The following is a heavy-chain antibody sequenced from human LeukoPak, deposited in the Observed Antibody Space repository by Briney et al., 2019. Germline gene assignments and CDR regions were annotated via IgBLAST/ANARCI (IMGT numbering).Heavy chain of an antibody. Sequence: PGGSLGLSCAASGFTVSSNYMSWVRQAPGKGLEWVSVIYSGGSTYYADSVKGRFTISRDNSKNTLYLQMNSLRAEDTAVYYCARDLVLDYYDSSEGAFDIWGQGTMVTVSS. V-gene: IGHV3-53*01. CDR3: ARDLVLDYYDSSEGAFDI. CDR2: IYSGGST. D-gene: IGHD3-22*01. CDR1: GFTVSSNY. J-gene: IGHJ3*02.